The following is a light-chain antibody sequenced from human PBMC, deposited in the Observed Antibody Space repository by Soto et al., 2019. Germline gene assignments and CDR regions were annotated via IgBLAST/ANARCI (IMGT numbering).Light chain of an antibody. J-gene: IGLJ1*01. Sequence: QSALTQPASVSGSPGQSITISCTGTSSDVCGYNYVSWYQQHPGKAPKLMIYDVSYRPSGVSNRFSGSKSGNTASLTISGLQAEDEADYYCSSYTSSSTPDFGTGTKVTVL. CDR2: DVS. CDR3: SSYTSSSTPD. CDR1: SSDVCGYNY. V-gene: IGLV2-14*03.